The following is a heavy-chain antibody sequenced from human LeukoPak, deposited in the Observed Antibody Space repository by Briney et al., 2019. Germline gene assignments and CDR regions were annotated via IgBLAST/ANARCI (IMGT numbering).Heavy chain of an antibody. Sequence: GGSLRLSCAASGFTFSSSGMATVRQAPGKGLEWVAVISYDGSNKYYADAVKVRFSISRDNSKITLYLQMTSLRAEDTAVYYSTRSSSSGFDYCGQGTLVTVSS. V-gene: IGHV3-30*03. CDR3: TRSSSSGFDY. CDR1: GFTFSSSG. CDR2: ISYDGSNK. D-gene: IGHD6-6*01. J-gene: IGHJ4*02.